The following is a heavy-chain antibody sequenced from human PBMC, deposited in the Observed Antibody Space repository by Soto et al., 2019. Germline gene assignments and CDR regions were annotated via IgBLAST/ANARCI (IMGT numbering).Heavy chain of an antibody. CDR3: ARDGDYGDYGVDYYYGMDV. Sequence: EVQLVESGGGLVQPGGSLRLSCAASGFTFSSYWMSWVRQAPGKGLEWVANIKQDGSEKYYVDSVKGRFTISRDNAKNSLSLQMNSLRAEDTAVYYCARDGDYGDYGVDYYYGMDVWGQGTTVTVSS. CDR1: GFTFSSYW. V-gene: IGHV3-7*01. CDR2: IKQDGSEK. D-gene: IGHD4-17*01. J-gene: IGHJ6*02.